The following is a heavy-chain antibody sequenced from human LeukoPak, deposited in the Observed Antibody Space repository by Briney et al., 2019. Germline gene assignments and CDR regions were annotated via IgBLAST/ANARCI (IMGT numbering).Heavy chain of an antibody. J-gene: IGHJ4*02. D-gene: IGHD3-10*01. Sequence: SETLSLTCTVSGGSISSGSYYWSWIRQPAGKGLEWIGRIYTSGSTNYNPSLKSRVTISVDTSKNQFSLKLSSVTAADTAVYYCARGVGCQSYWHGCRFDYWGQGTLVTVSS. CDR3: ARGVGCQSYWHGCRFDY. CDR2: IYTSGST. CDR1: GGSISSGSYY. V-gene: IGHV4-61*02.